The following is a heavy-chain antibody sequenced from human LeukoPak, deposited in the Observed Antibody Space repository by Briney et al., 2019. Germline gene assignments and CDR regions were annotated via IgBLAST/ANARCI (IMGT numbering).Heavy chain of an antibody. CDR2: ISYDGSNK. Sequence: GRYLRLSCAASGFTFSSYAMHWVRQAPGKGLEWVAVISYDGSNKYYADSVKGRFTISRDNSKNTLYLQMNSLRAEDTAVYYCASGRVVAATDYGMDVWGQGTTVTVSS. V-gene: IGHV3-30*04. J-gene: IGHJ6*02. D-gene: IGHD2-15*01. CDR1: GFTFSSYA. CDR3: ASGRVVAATDYGMDV.